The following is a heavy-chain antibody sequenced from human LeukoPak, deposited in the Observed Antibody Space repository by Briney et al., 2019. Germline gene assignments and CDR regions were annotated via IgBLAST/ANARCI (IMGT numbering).Heavy chain of an antibody. CDR2: SSYSGSA. Sequence: PSQTLSLTCTVSGASITSGAYYWTWIRQHPGEGLEWIGYSSYSGSAYYNPSLKSRVTISVDTSKNQFSLKLSSMTAADTAVYYCAREKSITMVRGVPHPGFDPWGQGTLVTVSS. D-gene: IGHD3-10*01. CDR1: GASITSGAYY. CDR3: AREKSITMVRGVPHPGFDP. V-gene: IGHV4-31*03. J-gene: IGHJ5*02.